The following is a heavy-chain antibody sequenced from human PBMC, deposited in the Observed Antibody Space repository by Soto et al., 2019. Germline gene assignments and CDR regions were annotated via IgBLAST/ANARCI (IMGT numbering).Heavy chain of an antibody. CDR1: GCSISSSSYY. V-gene: IGHV4-39*01. CDR2: IYYSGST. D-gene: IGHD5-18*01. CDR3: ARTYRDGYNRYGMDV. Sequence: SETLSLTCTVSGCSISSSSYYWGWIRQPPGKGLEWIGSIYYSGSTYYNPSLKSRVTISVDTSKNQFSLKLSSVTAADTAVYYCARTYRDGYNRYGMDVWGQGTTVT. J-gene: IGHJ6*02.